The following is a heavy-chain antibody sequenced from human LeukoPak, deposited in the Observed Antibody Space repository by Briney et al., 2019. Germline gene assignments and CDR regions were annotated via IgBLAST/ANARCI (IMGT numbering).Heavy chain of an antibody. V-gene: IGHV1-2*02. CDR1: GYSFTDYY. D-gene: IGHD3-22*01. CDR3: ARGYYDSSDFEYFQH. CDR2: INPNSGDT. J-gene: IGHJ1*01. Sequence: ASVKVSCKASGYSFTDYYMHWVRQAPGQGLEWMGWINPNSGDTDFAQKFQGRVTMTRDTSISTVYMELSRLRSDDTAVFYCARGYYDSSDFEYFQHWGQGTLVTVSS.